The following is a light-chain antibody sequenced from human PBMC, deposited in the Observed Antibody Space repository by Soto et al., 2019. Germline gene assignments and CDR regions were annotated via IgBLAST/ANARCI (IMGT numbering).Light chain of an antibody. CDR2: GNS. CDR3: QSYDTSLSGSV. CDR1: SSNIGAAYY. Sequence: QSVLTQPPSVSGAPGQRVTISCTGSSSNIGAAYYVHWYQQLPGTAPKLLIYGNSNRPSGVPDRFSGSKSGTSASLAITGLQAEDEAAHYCQSYDTSLSGSVFGGGTKLTVL. V-gene: IGLV1-40*01. J-gene: IGLJ3*02.